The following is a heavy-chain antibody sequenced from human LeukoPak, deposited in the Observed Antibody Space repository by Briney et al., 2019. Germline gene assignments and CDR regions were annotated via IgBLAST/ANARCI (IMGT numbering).Heavy chain of an antibody. V-gene: IGHV3-74*01. Sequence: GGSLRLSCAASGFTFSNYWMHWVRQAPGKGLVWVSRINSDGSSTSYADSVKDRFTISRDNAKNTLYLQMNSLRAEDTAVYYCARDAFGVDKSPFWGQGTLVTVSS. J-gene: IGHJ4*02. CDR2: INSDGSST. CDR1: GFTFSNYW. CDR3: ARDAFGVDKSPF. D-gene: IGHD3-3*01.